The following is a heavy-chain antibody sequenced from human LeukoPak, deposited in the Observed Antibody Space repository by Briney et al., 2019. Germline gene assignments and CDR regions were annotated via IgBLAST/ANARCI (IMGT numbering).Heavy chain of an antibody. CDR3: AKAEYYYDIGY. D-gene: IGHD3-22*01. CDR1: GFTFSSYA. J-gene: IGHJ4*02. Sequence: GGSLRLSCAASGFTFSSYAMSWVRQAPGKGLEWVLDISGSGGSTYYADSVKGRFTIPRDNSKNTLYLQMNSLRAEDTAVFYCAKAEYYYDIGYWGQGTLVTVSS. CDR2: ISGSGGST. V-gene: IGHV3-23*01.